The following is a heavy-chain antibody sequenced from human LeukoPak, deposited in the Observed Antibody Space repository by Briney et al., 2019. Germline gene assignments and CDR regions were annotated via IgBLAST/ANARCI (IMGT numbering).Heavy chain of an antibody. D-gene: IGHD3-3*01. CDR2: INPNSGGT. J-gene: IGHJ4*02. Sequence: ASVKVSCKASGGTFSSYAISWVRQAPGQGLEWMGWINPNSGGTNYAQKFQGRVTMTRDTSISTAYMELSRLRSDDTAVYYCARDKEWLSTYYFDYWGQGTLVTVSS. CDR1: GGTFSSYA. CDR3: ARDKEWLSTYYFDY. V-gene: IGHV1-2*02.